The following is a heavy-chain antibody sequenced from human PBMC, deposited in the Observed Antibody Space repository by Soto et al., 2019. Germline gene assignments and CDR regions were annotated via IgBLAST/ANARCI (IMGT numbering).Heavy chain of an antibody. Sequence: QVQLQESGPGLVKPSQTLSLTCTVSGGSISSGGYYWSWIRQHPGKGLEWIGYIYYSGSTYYNPSLKSRVTISVDTSKNQFSLKLSSVTAADTAVYYCAREVATDSSSWYYYYGMDVWGQGTTVTVSS. CDR2: IYYSGST. CDR3: AREVATDSSSWYYYYGMDV. CDR1: GGSISSGGYY. J-gene: IGHJ6*02. V-gene: IGHV4-31*03. D-gene: IGHD6-13*01.